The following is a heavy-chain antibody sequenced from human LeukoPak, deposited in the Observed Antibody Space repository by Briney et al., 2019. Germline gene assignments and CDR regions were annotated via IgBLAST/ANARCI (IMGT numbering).Heavy chain of an antibody. V-gene: IGHV3-48*02. D-gene: IGHD3-10*01. CDR1: GFTLSHAW. Sequence: GGSLRLSCAASGFTLSHAWMSWVRQAPGKGLEWVSHIYSSDTTYADPVKGRFTISRDNAKNSLYLQMNSLRDEDTAVYYCARDLHYAFDIWGQGTMVTASS. CDR3: ARDLHYAFDI. CDR2: IYSSDTT. J-gene: IGHJ3*02.